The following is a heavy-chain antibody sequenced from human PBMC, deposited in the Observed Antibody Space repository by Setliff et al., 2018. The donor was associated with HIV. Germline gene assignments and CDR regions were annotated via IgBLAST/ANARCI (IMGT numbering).Heavy chain of an antibody. V-gene: IGHV1-46*01. CDR2: INHSGGST. CDR3: ARAPLAIVGATTIDF. D-gene: IGHD1-26*01. CDR1: GYTFTSYY. Sequence: GASVKVSCKASGYTFTSYYMHWVRQAPGQGLEWMGIINHSGGSTSYAQKFQGRDTMTRDTSTSTVYMELSSLRSEDTAVYYCARAPLAIVGATTIDFWGQGTLVTVSS. J-gene: IGHJ4*02.